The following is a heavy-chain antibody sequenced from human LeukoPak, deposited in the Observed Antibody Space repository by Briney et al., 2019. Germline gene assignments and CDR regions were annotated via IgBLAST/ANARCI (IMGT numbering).Heavy chain of an antibody. Sequence: GGSLRLSCTASGFTFSSYSMNWVRQAPGKGLDWVSAISGSGGSTYYADSVKGRFTISRDNSKNTLYLQMNSLRAEDTAVYYCAKGMATVTRGHFDYWGQGTLVTVSS. CDR2: ISGSGGST. D-gene: IGHD4-17*01. V-gene: IGHV3-23*01. J-gene: IGHJ4*02. CDR1: GFTFSSYS. CDR3: AKGMATVTRGHFDY.